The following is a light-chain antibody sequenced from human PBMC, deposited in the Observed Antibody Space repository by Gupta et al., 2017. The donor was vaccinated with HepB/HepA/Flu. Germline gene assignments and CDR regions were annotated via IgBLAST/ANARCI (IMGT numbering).Light chain of an antibody. J-gene: IGLJ2*01. CDR3: GTWDDTLSHVV. Sequence: QSVLTQPPSVSAAPGQKVTISCSGTSSNIENNYVSWYQQLPGAAPKLLIHTNDARPSGIPDRFSGSKSGTSATLGIDGLQTGDEAEYYCGTWDDTLSHVVFGGGTKLTVL. CDR1: SSNIENNY. V-gene: IGLV1-51*02. CDR2: TND.